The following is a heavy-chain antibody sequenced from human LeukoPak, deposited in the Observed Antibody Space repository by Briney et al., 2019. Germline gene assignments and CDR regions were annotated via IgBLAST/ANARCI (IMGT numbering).Heavy chain of an antibody. CDR1: GFTFSSYG. D-gene: IGHD3-10*01. Sequence: GRSLRLSCAASGFTFSSYGMHWVRQAPGKGLEWVAVIWYDGSNKYYADSVKGRFTISRDNSKNTLYLQMNSLRAEDTAVYYCARDRPLAGFIDYWGQGTLVTGST. V-gene: IGHV3-33*01. J-gene: IGHJ4*02. CDR3: ARDRPLAGFIDY. CDR2: IWYDGSNK.